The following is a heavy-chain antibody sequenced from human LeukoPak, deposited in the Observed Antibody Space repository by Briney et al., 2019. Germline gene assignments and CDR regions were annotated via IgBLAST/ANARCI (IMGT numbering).Heavy chain of an antibody. Sequence: GESLKISCKGSGYTFTSYGISWVRQAPGQGLEWMGGISAYNGNTNYAQKLQGRVTMTTDTSTSTAYMELRSLRSDDTAVYYCARDHNSGSYSDSFDYWGQGTLVTVSS. CDR1: GYTFTSYG. D-gene: IGHD1-26*01. CDR2: ISAYNGNT. CDR3: ARDHNSGSYSDSFDY. V-gene: IGHV1-18*01. J-gene: IGHJ4*02.